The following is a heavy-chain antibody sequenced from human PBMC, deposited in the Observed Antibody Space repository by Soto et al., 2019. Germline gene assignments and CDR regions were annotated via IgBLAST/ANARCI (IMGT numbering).Heavy chain of an antibody. CDR2: MNPNSGNT. CDR1: GYTFTSYD. Sequence: ASVKVSCKASGYTFTSYDISWVRQATGQGLEWVGWMNPNSGNTGYTQKFQGRVTMTRNTSINTVYMEVRSLKSDDTAVYCCSRNEALRCYFYGLDAWGKGTTVTVSS. V-gene: IGHV1-8*01. J-gene: IGHJ6*01. CDR3: SRNEALRCYFYGLDA. D-gene: IGHD3-10*01.